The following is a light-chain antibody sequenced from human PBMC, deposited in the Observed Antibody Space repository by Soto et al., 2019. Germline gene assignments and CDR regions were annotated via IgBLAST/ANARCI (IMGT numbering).Light chain of an antibody. CDR2: DNI. V-gene: IGLV1-40*01. Sequence: QSVLTQPPSVSGAPGQRVTISCTGTSSNIGAGYDVYWYQQLPGTAPKLLIYDNINRPSGVPDRFSGSKSGTSASLAITGLQAEDEADYYCQSYDSSLSGVVFGGGTKVTVL. CDR1: SSNIGAGYD. J-gene: IGLJ2*01. CDR3: QSYDSSLSGVV.